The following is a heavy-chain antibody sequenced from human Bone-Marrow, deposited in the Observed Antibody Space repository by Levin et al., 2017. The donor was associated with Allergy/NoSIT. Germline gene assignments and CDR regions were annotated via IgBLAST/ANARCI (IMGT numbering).Heavy chain of an antibody. J-gene: IGHJ5*02. V-gene: IGHV4-39*01. D-gene: IGHD6-25*01. CDR3: ARSYSTGHIPNWFDP. CDR1: SGSISSTNNY. Sequence: SETLSLTCTVSSGSISSTNNYWGWIRQPPGAGLEWIGTIYYTGSTFYNPSLKSRVTISVDTSKNQFSLRLTSVTAADTAFYYCARSYSTGHIPNWFDPWGQGTLVTVSS. CDR2: IYYTGST.